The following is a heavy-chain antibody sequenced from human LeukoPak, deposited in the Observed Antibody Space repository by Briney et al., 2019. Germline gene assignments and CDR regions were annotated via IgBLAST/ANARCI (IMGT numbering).Heavy chain of an antibody. D-gene: IGHD4/OR15-4a*01. CDR2: IYSSGST. V-gene: IGHV4-59*12. J-gene: IGHJ5*02. CDR1: GGSISGYY. Sequence: SETLSLTCTVSGGSISGYYWSWIRQPPGKGLECIGYIYSSGSTYYNPSLKSRVTISVDTSKNQFSLKLSSVTAADTAVYYCARSGLTTNWFDPWGQGTLVTVSS. CDR3: ARSGLTTNWFDP.